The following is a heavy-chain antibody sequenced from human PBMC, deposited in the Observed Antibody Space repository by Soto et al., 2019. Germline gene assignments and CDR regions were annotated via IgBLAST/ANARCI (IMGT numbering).Heavy chain of an antibody. CDR2: IYYSGST. CDR1: GGSISSSSYY. V-gene: IGHV4-39*01. J-gene: IGHJ5*02. CDR3: ARLGPLGWFDP. Sequence: SETLSLTCTVSGGSISSSSYYWGWIRQPPGKGLEWVGSIYYSGSTYYNPSLKSRVTISVDTSKNQFSLKLSSVTAADTAVYYCARLGPLGWFDPWGQGTLVTVSS.